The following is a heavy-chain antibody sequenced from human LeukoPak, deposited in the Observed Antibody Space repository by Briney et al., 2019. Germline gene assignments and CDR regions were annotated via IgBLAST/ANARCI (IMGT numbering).Heavy chain of an antibody. J-gene: IGHJ5*02. CDR3: ARVAPYGNWFDP. Sequence: SVKVSCKASGGTFSSYAISWVRQAPGQGLEWMGGIIPIFGTANYAQKFQGRVTVTADESTSTAYMELSSLRSEDTAVYYCARVAPYGNWFDPWGQGTLVTVSS. D-gene: IGHD4-17*01. CDR2: IIPIFGTA. V-gene: IGHV1-69*13. CDR1: GGTFSSYA.